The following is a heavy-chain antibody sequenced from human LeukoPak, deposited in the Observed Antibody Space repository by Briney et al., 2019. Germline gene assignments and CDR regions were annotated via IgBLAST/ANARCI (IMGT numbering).Heavy chain of an antibody. Sequence: GGSLRLSCAASGFTVSTNYMSCVRQAPGKGLEGVSVLYSGGSTYYVDSVKGRFTISRDNSRNTLFLQMNSLRAEDTAVYYCARRRELLRGAFDMWGQGTMVTVSS. V-gene: IGHV3-53*01. CDR3: ARRRELLRGAFDM. CDR1: GFTVSTNY. D-gene: IGHD1-7*01. J-gene: IGHJ3*02. CDR2: LYSGGST.